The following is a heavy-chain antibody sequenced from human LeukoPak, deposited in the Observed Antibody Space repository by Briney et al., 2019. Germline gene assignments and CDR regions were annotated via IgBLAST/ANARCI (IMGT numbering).Heavy chain of an antibody. CDR2: ISAYNGNT. Sequence: ASVKVSCKASGYTFTSYGISWVRQAPGQGLEWMGWISAYNGNTYYAQKLQGRVTMTTDTSTSTAYMELRSLRSDDTAVYYCARVLLWFGELSPHFDYWGQGTLVTVSS. D-gene: IGHD3-10*01. CDR1: GYTFTSYG. V-gene: IGHV1-18*01. J-gene: IGHJ4*02. CDR3: ARVLLWFGELSPHFDY.